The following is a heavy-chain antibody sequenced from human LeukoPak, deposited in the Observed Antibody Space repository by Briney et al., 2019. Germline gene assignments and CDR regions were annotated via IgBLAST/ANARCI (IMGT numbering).Heavy chain of an antibody. J-gene: IGHJ4*02. CDR2: ISGGGGST. CDR1: GFTFSSYA. V-gene: IGHV3-23*01. CDR3: AREGAGTSVWYTADY. Sequence: TGGSLRLSCAASGFTFSSYAMSWVRQAPGEGLEWVSAISGGGGSTHYADSVKGRFTISRDNSRNTVYLQMNSLRAEDTAIYYCAREGAGTSVWYTADYWGQGTLVTVSS. D-gene: IGHD6-19*01.